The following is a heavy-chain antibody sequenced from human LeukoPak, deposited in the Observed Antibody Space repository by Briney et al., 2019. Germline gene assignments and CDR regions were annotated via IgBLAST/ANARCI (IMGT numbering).Heavy chain of an antibody. V-gene: IGHV4-4*07. CDR1: GGSISSYY. CDR2: IYTSGST. J-gene: IGHJ3*02. CDR3: AGVRTDYYGSGSYYADAFDI. Sequence: SETLSLTCTVSGGSISSYYWSCIRQPAGEGLEWIGRIYTSGSTNYNPSLKSRVTMSVDTSKNQFSLKLSSVTAADTAVYYCAGVRTDYYGSGSYYADAFDIWGQGTMVTVSS. D-gene: IGHD3-10*01.